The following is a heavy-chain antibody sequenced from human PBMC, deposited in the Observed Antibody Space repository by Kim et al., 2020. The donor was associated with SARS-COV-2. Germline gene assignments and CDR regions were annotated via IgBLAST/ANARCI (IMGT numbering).Heavy chain of an antibody. J-gene: IGHJ6*02. CDR1: GYSFTSYW. V-gene: IGHV5-10-1*01. CDR3: ARHFAIAAAGNGYYYYGMDV. Sequence: GESLKISCKGSGYSFTSYWISWVRQMPGKGLEWMGRIDPSDSYTNYSPSFQGHVTISADKSISTAYLQWSSLKASDTAMYYCARHFAIAAAGNGYYYYGMDVWGQGTTVTVSS. D-gene: IGHD6-13*01. CDR2: IDPSDSYT.